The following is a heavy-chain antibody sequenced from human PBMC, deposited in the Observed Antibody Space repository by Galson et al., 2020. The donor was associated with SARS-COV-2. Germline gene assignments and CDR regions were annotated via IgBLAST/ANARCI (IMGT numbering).Heavy chain of an antibody. V-gene: IGHV4-39*07. CDR1: GGSISRSVYY. CDR2: IYFSGST. CDR3: ARINGSYSSFDY. J-gene: IGHJ4*02. Sequence: SETLSLTCTISGGSISRSVYYWGWLRQPPGKGLEWIGNIYFSGSTYYNPSLKSRVTISVDTSKNQFSLKMRSVTAADTAVYYCARINGSYSSFDYWGQGSLVAVSS. D-gene: IGHD1-26*01.